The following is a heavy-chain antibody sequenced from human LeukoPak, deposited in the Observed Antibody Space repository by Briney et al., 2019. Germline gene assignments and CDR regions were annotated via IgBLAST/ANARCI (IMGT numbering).Heavy chain of an antibody. D-gene: IGHD2-2*01. J-gene: IGHJ5*02. CDR1: GYTFTSYY. V-gene: IGHV1-46*01. Sequence: ASVKVSCKASGYTFTSYYMHWVRQAPGQGLEWMGIINPSGGSTSYAQKFQGRVTMTRDTSTSTAYMELSSLRSEDTAVYYCARDRRVVPAAMPTNWFDPWGQGTLVTVSS. CDR2: INPSGGST. CDR3: ARDRRVVPAAMPTNWFDP.